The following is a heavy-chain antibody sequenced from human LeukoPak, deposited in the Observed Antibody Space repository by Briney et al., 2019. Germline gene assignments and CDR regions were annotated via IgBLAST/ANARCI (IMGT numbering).Heavy chain of an antibody. Sequence: QPGGSLRLSCAVSGLTLSSYRMHLVRQAPGKGLLWVSAIETDGKSATYADSVKGRFTISRDNAKNTLYLQMNSLRAEDTAVYFCARDYQGLHYWGQGTLVTVSS. V-gene: IGHV3-74*01. J-gene: IGHJ4*02. CDR1: GLTLSSYR. D-gene: IGHD3-16*02. CDR3: ARDYQGLHY. CDR2: IETDGKSA.